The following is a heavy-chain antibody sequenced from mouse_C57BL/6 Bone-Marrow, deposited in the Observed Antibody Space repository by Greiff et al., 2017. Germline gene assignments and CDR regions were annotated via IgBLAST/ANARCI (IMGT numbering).Heavy chain of an antibody. V-gene: IGHV1-37*01. CDR3: ASNLLGWFAY. J-gene: IGHJ3*01. D-gene: IGHD2-10*02. CDR2: INPYNGDT. Sequence: VQLQQSGPELVKPGASVKLSCKASGYSFNGNFMNWVKQSHGKSLEWIGRINPYNGDTFYNQKFKGKATLTADKSSSTAHMELRSLTYEDFAVXYCASNLLGWFAYWGQGTLVTVSA. CDR1: GYSFNGNF.